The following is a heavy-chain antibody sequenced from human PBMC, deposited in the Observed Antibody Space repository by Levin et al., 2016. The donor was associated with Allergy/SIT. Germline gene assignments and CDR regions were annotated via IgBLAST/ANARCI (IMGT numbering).Heavy chain of an antibody. V-gene: IGHV1-2*02. D-gene: IGHD3-22*01. CDR2: INPHSGGT. CDR1: GYTFTGHY. J-gene: IGHJ4*02. Sequence: ASVKVSCKASGYTFTGHYLHWVRQAPGQGLQWMGWINPHSGGTKYEQQFQGRVTMTGERSISTAYMELSGLRPDDTAVYYCARSQFSDSSSPEDYWGQGTLVTVSS. CDR3: ARSQFSDSSSPEDY.